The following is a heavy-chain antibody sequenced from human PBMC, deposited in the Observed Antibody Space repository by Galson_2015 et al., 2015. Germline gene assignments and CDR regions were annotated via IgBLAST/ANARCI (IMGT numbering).Heavy chain of an antibody. CDR2: ISYDGSNK. CDR1: GFTFSSYG. V-gene: IGHV3-30*18. D-gene: IGHD2-21*02. J-gene: IGHJ1*01. Sequence: SLRLSCAASGFTFSSYGMHWVRQAPGKGLEWVAVISYDGSNKYYADSVKGRFTVSRDNSKNTLYLQMNSLRAEDTAVYYCAKETGGYCGGDCYSMYFQHWGQGTLVTVSS. CDR3: AKETGGYCGGDCYSMYFQH.